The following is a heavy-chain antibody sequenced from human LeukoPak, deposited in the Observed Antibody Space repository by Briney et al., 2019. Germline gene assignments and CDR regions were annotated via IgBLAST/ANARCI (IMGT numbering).Heavy chain of an antibody. J-gene: IGHJ4*02. CDR2: MYYSGNT. V-gene: IGHV4-39*01. Sequence: SETLSLTCTVSGGSISSSSYYWGWIRQPPGKGLEWIGSMYYSGNTYYNPSLMSRVTISVDTAKNQCSLKLSSVTAADTAVYYCARQNLGYCSSTSCYSYWGQGTLVTVSS. D-gene: IGHD2-2*01. CDR1: GGSISSSSYY. CDR3: ARQNLGYCSSTSCYSY.